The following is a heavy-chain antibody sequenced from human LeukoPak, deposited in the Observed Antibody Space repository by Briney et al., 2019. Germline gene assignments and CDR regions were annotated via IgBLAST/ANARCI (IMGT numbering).Heavy chain of an antibody. CDR3: TRNTGIAAVGNPSYYFYYYMDV. V-gene: IGHV4-31*03. D-gene: IGHD6-13*01. CDR1: GASISSGGFY. Sequence: SQTLSLTCTVSGASISSGGFYWSWIRQYPGTGLEWIGCVYDSGSTFYNPSLQSRVSISRDTSKNQFSLRVISVTAADTAVYFCTRNTGIAAVGNPSYYFYYYMDVWGKGTTVTVSS. J-gene: IGHJ6*03. CDR2: VYDSGST.